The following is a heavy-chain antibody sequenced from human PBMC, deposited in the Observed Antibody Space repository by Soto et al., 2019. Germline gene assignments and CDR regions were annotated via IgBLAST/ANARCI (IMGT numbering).Heavy chain of an antibody. CDR3: AKDGVATADY. CDR1: GFTFISYG. Sequence: WGSLRLSCAASGFTFISYGIHFFRQAPGKGLEWVAVISYDGSNKYYADSVKGRFTISRDNSKNTLYLQMNSLRAEDTAVYYCAKDGVATADYWGQGTLVTVSS. V-gene: IGHV3-30*18. CDR2: ISYDGSNK. J-gene: IGHJ4*02. D-gene: IGHD5-12*01.